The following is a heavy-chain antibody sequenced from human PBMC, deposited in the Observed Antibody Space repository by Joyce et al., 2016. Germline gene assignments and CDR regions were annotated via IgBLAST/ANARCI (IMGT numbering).Heavy chain of an antibody. CDR3: ARLKSTAILTG. CDR2: IHYSGNT. Sequence: QLQMQESGPGLVKPSETLSLTCTVSGDSISSSSYYWGWIRQPPGKGLEWIGSIHYSGNTYYNPYLKSRVTISVDTSKNQFSLKLSSVTAADSAVYYCARLKSTAILTGCGQGTLVSVSS. D-gene: IGHD5-18*01. CDR1: GDSISSSSYY. J-gene: IGHJ4*02. V-gene: IGHV4-39*01.